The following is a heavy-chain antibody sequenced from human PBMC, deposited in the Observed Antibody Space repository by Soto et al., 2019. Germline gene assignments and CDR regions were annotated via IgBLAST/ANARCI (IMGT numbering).Heavy chain of an antibody. J-gene: IGHJ4*02. CDR3: ARERTASY. Sequence: PGGSLRLSCAASGFTFSDYYMTWIRQAPGKGLEWISYISSSSSHTNYADSVKGRFTISRDNAKNSVYLQMNSLRAEDTAVYYCARERTASYWGQGTLVTVSS. V-gene: IGHV3-11*05. CDR2: ISSSSSHT. CDR1: GFTFSDYY.